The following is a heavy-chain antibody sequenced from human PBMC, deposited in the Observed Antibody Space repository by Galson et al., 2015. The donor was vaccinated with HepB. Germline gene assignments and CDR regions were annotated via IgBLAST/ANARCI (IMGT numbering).Heavy chain of an antibody. V-gene: IGHV7-4-1*02. D-gene: IGHD3-3*01. Sequence: SVKVSCKASRYTFSRYGFRWVRQAPGQGLQWMGWINTNTGNPTYVQDFTRRVVFSLDTSVNTAYLQISSLKSDDTGIYYCARDGGSGRFLDVCFQVTTVSVSS. J-gene: IGHJ6*02. CDR1: RYTFSRYG. CDR3: ARDGGSGRFLDV. CDR2: INTNTGNP.